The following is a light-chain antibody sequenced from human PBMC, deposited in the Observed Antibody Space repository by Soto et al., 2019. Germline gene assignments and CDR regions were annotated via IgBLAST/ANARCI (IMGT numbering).Light chain of an antibody. CDR2: DNN. J-gene: IGLJ1*01. Sequence: QSVLTQPPSVSAAPGQKVTISCSGSSSNIGNNYVSWYQQLPGTAPKLLIYDNNKRPSGIPDRFSGSKSGTSGTLDITGLQAEDEADYYCQSYDSSLNGYVFGSGTKVTVL. CDR3: QSYDSSLNGYV. CDR1: SSNIGNNY. V-gene: IGLV1-51*01.